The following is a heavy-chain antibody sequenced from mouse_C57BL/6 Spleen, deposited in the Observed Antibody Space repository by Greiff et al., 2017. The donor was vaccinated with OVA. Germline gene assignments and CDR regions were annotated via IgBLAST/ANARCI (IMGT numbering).Heavy chain of an antibody. CDR1: GFNIKNTY. Sequence: VQLQQSVAELVRPGASVKLSCTASGFNIKNTYMHWVKQRPEQGLEWIGRIDPANGNTKYAPKFQGKATITADTSSNTAYLQLRSLTSEDTAIYYCASGDGSSKGPFDYWGQGTTLTVSS. CDR3: ASGDGSSKGPFDY. V-gene: IGHV14-3*01. J-gene: IGHJ2*01. CDR2: IDPANGNT. D-gene: IGHD1-1*01.